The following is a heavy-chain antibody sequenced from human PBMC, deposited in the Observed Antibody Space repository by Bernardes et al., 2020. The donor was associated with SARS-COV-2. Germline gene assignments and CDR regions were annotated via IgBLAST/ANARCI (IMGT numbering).Heavy chain of an antibody. CDR1: GGSIRGSSYS. CDR3: ARSPDY. J-gene: IGHJ4*01. CDR2: LYYRGRT. V-gene: IGHV4-39*01. Sequence: SETLSLTCTVSGGSIRGSSYSWGWIRLPPGKGLEWIGTLYYRGRTYYNPSLRSRVTISVDTSKNQFSLRLSSVTAADTAVYYCARSPDYWGHGTLVACSS.